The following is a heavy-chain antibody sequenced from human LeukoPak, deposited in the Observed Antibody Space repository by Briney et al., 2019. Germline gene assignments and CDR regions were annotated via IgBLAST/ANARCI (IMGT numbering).Heavy chain of an antibody. J-gene: IGHJ4*02. CDR3: AKDKFPAGVLLWFGELLPPDFDY. V-gene: IGHV3-9*01. CDR2: ISWNSGSI. CDR1: GFTFDDYA. Sequence: GGSLRLSCAASGFTFDDYAMHWVRQAPGKGLEWVSGISWNSGSIGYADSVKGRFTISRDNAKNSLYLQMNSLRAEDTALYYCAKDKFPAGVLLWFGELLPPDFDYWGQGTLVTVSS. D-gene: IGHD3-10*01.